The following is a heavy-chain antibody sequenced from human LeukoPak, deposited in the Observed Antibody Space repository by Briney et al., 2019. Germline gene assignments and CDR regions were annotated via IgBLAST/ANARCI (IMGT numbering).Heavy chain of an antibody. Sequence: SETLSLTCAVYAGSFSGYYWSWIRQPPGKELEWIGEINHSGSTNYNPSLKSRVTISVDTSKNQFSLKLSSVTAADTAVYYCARGFRYSSSWYPPSYYYYMDVWGKGTTVTVSS. CDR1: AGSFSGYY. CDR3: ARGFRYSSSWYPPSYYYYMDV. J-gene: IGHJ6*03. V-gene: IGHV4-34*01. CDR2: INHSGST. D-gene: IGHD6-13*01.